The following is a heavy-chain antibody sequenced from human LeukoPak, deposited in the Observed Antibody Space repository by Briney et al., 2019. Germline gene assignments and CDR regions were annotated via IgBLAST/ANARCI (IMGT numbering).Heavy chain of an antibody. CDR2: IGSGGSTI. CDR3: AGGPGQKLDY. V-gene: IGHV3-48*03. CDR1: GFTFSNYE. J-gene: IGHJ4*02. D-gene: IGHD1-14*01. Sequence: GGSLRLSCAASGFTFSNYEMHWVSQAPGKGLEWVPYIGSGGSTIYYADSVKGLFTISRDNAKNSLYLQMNSLRAEDTAMYYCAGGPGQKLDYWGQGTLVTVSS.